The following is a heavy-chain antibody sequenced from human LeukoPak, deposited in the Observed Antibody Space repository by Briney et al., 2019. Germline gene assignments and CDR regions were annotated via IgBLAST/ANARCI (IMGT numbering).Heavy chain of an antibody. CDR2: INHSGST. D-gene: IGHD5-18*01. CDR1: GGSFSGYY. V-gene: IGHV4-34*01. J-gene: IGHJ4*02. Sequence: SETLSLPCAVYGGSFSGYYWSWIRQPPGKGLEWIGEINHSGSTNYNPSLKSRVTISVDTSKNQFSLKLTSVTAADTAVYYCARGYSYGYWGYWGQGTPVTVSS. CDR3: ARGYSYGYWGY.